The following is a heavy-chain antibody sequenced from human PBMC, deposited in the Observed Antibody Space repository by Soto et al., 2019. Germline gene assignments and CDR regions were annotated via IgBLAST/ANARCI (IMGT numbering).Heavy chain of an antibody. J-gene: IGHJ4*02. CDR2: ISYDGTNK. V-gene: IGHV3-30*18. Sequence: QVQLVESGGGVVQPGRSLRLSCAASGFTFSSYGMHWVRQAPGKGLEWVAIISYDGTNKYYADSVKGRFTISRDNSKNTLYLQMNSLRAEDTAVYYCAKDRELVMYYFASWGQGTLVTVSS. D-gene: IGHD3-16*01. CDR1: GFTFSSYG. CDR3: AKDRELVMYYFAS.